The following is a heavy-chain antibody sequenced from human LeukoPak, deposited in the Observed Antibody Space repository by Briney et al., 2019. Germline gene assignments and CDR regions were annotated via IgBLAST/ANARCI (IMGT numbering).Heavy chain of an antibody. CDR2: IIYSGAYG. CDR3: AKRARYNSARARDFDS. V-gene: IGHV3-23*01. D-gene: IGHD6-19*01. Sequence: GGSLRLSCSPSGFSFSNYAMGWVRPAPERGLEWVSTIIYSGAYGFYTDSVKGPFSTSRDKSNNLVYLQMNNLRAEDTAEYYCAKRARYNSARARDFDSWGQGTQVTVSS. J-gene: IGHJ4*02. CDR1: GFSFSNYA.